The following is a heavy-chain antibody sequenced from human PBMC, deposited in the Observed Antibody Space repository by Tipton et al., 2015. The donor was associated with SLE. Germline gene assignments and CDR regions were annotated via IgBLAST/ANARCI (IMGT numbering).Heavy chain of an antibody. J-gene: IGHJ4*02. D-gene: IGHD4-17*01. CDR2: ISSSSSYI. V-gene: IGHV3-21*01. CDR3: AREDYGDFPFDY. CDR1: GFTFSSYS. Sequence: SLRLSCAASGFTFSSYSMNWVRQAPGKGLEWVSSISSSSSYIYYADSVKGRFTISRDNAKNSLYLQMNSLRAEDTAVYYCAREDYGDFPFDYWGQGTLVTVSS.